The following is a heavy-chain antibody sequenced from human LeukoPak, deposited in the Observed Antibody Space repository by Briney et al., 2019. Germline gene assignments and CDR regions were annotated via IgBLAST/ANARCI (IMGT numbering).Heavy chain of an antibody. D-gene: IGHD6-13*01. Sequence: GGSLRLSCAATGFTFSSYAMTWVRQAPGKGLEWVSGISGSGDTTYYADSVKGRFTISRDNSKNALYLQMNSLRAEDTAIYYCAKDRIAAAGTVDYWGQGTLVTVSS. CDR1: GFTFSSYA. CDR2: ISGSGDTT. J-gene: IGHJ4*02. V-gene: IGHV3-23*01. CDR3: AKDRIAAAGTVDY.